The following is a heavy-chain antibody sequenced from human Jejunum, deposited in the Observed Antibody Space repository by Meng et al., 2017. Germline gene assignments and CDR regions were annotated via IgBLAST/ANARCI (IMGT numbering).Heavy chain of an antibody. CDR3: ARQVYEILPGTLTYFDL. V-gene: IGHV4-39*07. CDR2: MHYSGGT. D-gene: IGHD3-9*01. J-gene: IGHJ2*01. CDR1: GGSISNNGYY. Sequence: SETLSLTCTVSGGSISNNGYYWVWLRQPPGKGLEWIASMHYSGGTYYNPSLRSRVTLSVDTSKNQFSLSQSSVTAADTAVYYCARQVYEILPGTLTYFDLWGRGTLVTVSS.